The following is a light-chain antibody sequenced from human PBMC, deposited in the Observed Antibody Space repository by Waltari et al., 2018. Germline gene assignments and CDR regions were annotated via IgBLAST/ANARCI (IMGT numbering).Light chain of an antibody. Sequence: QPASVSGSPGQSITISCTGTSSDVGGYNYVSWYQQHPGKAPKLMIYDVSKRPSGVSNRFSGSKSGNTASLTISGLQAEDEAVYYCSSYTSNITRVFGGGTKLTVL. CDR3: SSYTSNITRV. J-gene: IGLJ3*02. CDR1: SSDVGGYNY. CDR2: DVS. V-gene: IGLV2-14*01.